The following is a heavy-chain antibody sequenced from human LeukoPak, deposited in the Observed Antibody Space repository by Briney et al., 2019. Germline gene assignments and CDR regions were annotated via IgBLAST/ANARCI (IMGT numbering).Heavy chain of an antibody. J-gene: IGHJ4*02. Sequence: GGSLRLSCAASGFTFSSYWMTWVRQAPGKGLEWVANIKQDGSEKYYVDSVKGRFTISRDNSKNTLYLQMNSLRAEDTAVYYCAKGWFGELTGLVGYWGQGTLVTVSS. D-gene: IGHD3-10*01. CDR1: GFTFSSYW. CDR2: IKQDGSEK. V-gene: IGHV3-7*01. CDR3: AKGWFGELTGLVGY.